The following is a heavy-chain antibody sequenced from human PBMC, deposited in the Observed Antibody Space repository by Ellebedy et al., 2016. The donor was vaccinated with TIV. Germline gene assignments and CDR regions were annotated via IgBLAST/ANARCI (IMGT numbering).Heavy chain of an antibody. D-gene: IGHD6-6*01. CDR3: ARTRGSSSVGLDP. Sequence: ASVKVSCKASGYTFTGYFVHWVRQDPGQGLEWMGWINSNSGGTNYEQKFQGRFSMTRDTYISTAYMELSSLKFDDTAIYYCARTRGSSSVGLDPWGQGTLVTVSS. V-gene: IGHV1-2*02. J-gene: IGHJ5*02. CDR2: INSNSGGT. CDR1: GYTFTGYF.